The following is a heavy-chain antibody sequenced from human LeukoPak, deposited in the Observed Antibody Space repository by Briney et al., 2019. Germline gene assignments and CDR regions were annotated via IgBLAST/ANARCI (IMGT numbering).Heavy chain of an antibody. J-gene: IGHJ4*02. Sequence: PGGSLRLSCAASGFTFRSYAMSWVRQAPGKGLEWVSGISGGSHTTNYVDFVEGRVTISRDNPKNTLYLQMDSLRAEDTAVYFCAKGYYYDSSYHFDYWGQETLVTVSS. D-gene: IGHD3-22*01. CDR3: AKGYYYDSSYHFDY. CDR2: ISGGSHTT. V-gene: IGHV3-23*01. CDR1: GFTFRSYA.